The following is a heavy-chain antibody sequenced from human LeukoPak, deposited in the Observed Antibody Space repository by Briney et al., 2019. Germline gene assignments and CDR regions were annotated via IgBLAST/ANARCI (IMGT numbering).Heavy chain of an antibody. CDR2: TYHSGSS. CDR3: ARRVVAAHNWFDP. CDR1: GDSITNSY. V-gene: IGHV4-59*01. J-gene: IGHJ5*02. Sequence: PSETLSLTCTVSGDSITNSYWAWIRQSPGKGLEWIGHTYHSGSSAYHPSLKSRVSMLVDTSTNQLFLNLTSATAADTAVYYCARRVVAAHNWFDPWGQGTLVTVSS. D-gene: IGHD2-15*01.